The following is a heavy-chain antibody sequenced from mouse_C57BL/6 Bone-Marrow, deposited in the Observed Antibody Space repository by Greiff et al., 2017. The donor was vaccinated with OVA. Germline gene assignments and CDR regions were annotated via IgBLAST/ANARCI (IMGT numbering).Heavy chain of an antibody. V-gene: IGHV1-72*01. CDR1: GYTFTSYW. CDR2: IDPNSGGT. D-gene: IGHD2-1*01. CDR3: ARGEGNCYWFAY. Sequence: QVHVKQPGAELVKPGASVKLSCKASGYTFTSYWMHWVKQRPGRGLEWIGRIDPNSGGTKYNEKFKGKATLTVDKPSSTAYMQLSSLTSEDSAVYYCARGEGNCYWFAYWGQGTLVTVSA. J-gene: IGHJ3*01.